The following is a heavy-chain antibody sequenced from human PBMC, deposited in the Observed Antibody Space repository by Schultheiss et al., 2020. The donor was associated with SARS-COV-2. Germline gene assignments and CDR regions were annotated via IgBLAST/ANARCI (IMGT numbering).Heavy chain of an antibody. CDR1: GGSISSYY. CDR2: IYYSGST. D-gene: IGHD6-13*01. J-gene: IGHJ6*02. CDR3: ARGHSSSWYPDYYYYYGMDV. V-gene: IGHV4-59*01. Sequence: SETLSLTCTVSGGSISSYYWSWIRQPPGKGLEWIGYIYYSGSTNYNPSLKSRVTISVDTSKNQFSLKLSSVTAADTAMYYCARGHSSSWYPDYYYYYGMDVWGQGTTVTVSS.